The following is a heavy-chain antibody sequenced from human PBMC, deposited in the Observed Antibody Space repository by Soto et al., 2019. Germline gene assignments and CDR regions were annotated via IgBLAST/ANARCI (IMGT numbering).Heavy chain of an antibody. Sequence: EVQLVESGGGLVKPGGSLRLSCAASGFTFSDYNMSWVRQAPGKGPEWVSSISRRSTYISYTDSVKGRFTTSRDDAKNSLYLQMDSLRAEDTAVYYCARGGRCPSTTCFRDYWGQGTLVTVSS. D-gene: IGHD2-2*01. CDR2: ISRRSTYI. CDR3: ARGGRCPSTTCFRDY. J-gene: IGHJ4*02. V-gene: IGHV3-21*01. CDR1: GFTFSDYN.